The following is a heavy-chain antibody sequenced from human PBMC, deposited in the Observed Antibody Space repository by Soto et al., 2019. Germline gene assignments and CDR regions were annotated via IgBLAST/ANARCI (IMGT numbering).Heavy chain of an antibody. J-gene: IGHJ6*03. Sequence: SETLSLTCTVSGGSISSYYWSWIRQPPGKGLEWIGYIYYSGSTNYNPSLKSRVTISVDTSKNQFSLKLSSVTAADTAVYYCARRYSSSWYDYYYYMDVWGKGNTVTVS. V-gene: IGHV4-59*08. CDR3: ARRYSSSWYDYYYYMDV. CDR1: GGSISSYY. D-gene: IGHD6-13*01. CDR2: IYYSGST.